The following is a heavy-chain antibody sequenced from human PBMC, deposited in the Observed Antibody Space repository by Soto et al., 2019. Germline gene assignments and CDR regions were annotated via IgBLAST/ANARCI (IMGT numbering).Heavy chain of an antibody. J-gene: IGHJ3*02. CDR1: GGNISNSSYH. Sequence: SETLPLTYTVSGGNISNSSYHWGLIRQPPGKGLEWIGSIYYSGSTYYNPSLKSRVTISVDTSKNQFSLKLSSVTAADTAVYYCARERDDAFDIWGQGTMVTVSS. CDR3: ARERDDAFDI. V-gene: IGHV4-39*02. CDR2: IYYSGST.